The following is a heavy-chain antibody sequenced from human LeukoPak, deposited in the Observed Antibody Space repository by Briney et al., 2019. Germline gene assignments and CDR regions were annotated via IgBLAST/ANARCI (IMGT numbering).Heavy chain of an antibody. D-gene: IGHD3-22*01. J-gene: IGHJ4*02. CDR1: GFTLSSYR. CDR2: INQDGSEK. CDR3: ARPYYYDSSGYFGH. V-gene: IGHV3-7*04. Sequence: GGSLRLSCGAPGFTLSSYRVSWVRQAPGKGLEWVASINQDGSEKYYVDSVKGRFTISRDNAKNSLYLQMNSLRAEDTAVYYWARPYYYDSSGYFGHWGQGTLVTVSS.